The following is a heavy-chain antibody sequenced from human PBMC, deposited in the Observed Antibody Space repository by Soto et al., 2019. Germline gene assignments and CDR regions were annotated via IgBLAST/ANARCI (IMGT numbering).Heavy chain of an antibody. V-gene: IGHV3-23*01. D-gene: IGHD2-2*01. CDR1: GFTLSTYV. J-gene: IGHJ5*02. CDR2: ISGSGGST. Sequence: GGCPKLAWAAYGFTLSTYVMPCFRKAPGKGLEWVSAISGSGGSTYYADSVKGRFTISRDNSKNTLYLQMNSLRAEDTAVYYCAKDTGYQLLYWFDPWGQATLVTGSS. CDR3: AKDTGYQLLYWFDP.